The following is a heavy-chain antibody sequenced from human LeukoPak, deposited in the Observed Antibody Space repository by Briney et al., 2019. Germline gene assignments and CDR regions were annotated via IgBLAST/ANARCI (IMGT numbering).Heavy chain of an antibody. Sequence: KPSETLSLTCTVSGGSISSSSYYWGWIRQPPGKGLEWIGSIYYSGSTYYNPSLKSRVTISVDTSKNQFSLKLSSVTAADTAVYYCATVQTGYGAANWFDPWGQGTLVTVSS. J-gene: IGHJ5*02. D-gene: IGHD3-9*01. V-gene: IGHV4-39*07. CDR1: GGSISSSSYY. CDR3: ATVQTGYGAANWFDP. CDR2: IYYSGST.